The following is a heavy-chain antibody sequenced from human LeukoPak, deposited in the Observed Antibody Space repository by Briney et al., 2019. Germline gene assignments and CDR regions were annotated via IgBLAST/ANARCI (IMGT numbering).Heavy chain of an antibody. CDR1: GGSFSGYY. V-gene: IGHV4-34*01. CDR2: IYYSGST. D-gene: IGHD3-9*01. CDR3: ASAYYDILTGYYGLYYFDY. J-gene: IGHJ4*02. Sequence: TSETLSLTCAVYGGSFSGYYWSWIRQPPGKGLEWIGSIYYSGSTYYNPSLKSRVTISVDTSKNQFSLKLSSVTAADTAVYYCASAYYDILTGYYGLYYFDYWGQGTLVTVSS.